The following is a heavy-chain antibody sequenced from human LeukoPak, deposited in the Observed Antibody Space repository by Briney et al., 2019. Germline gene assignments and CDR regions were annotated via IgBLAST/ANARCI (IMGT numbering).Heavy chain of an antibody. V-gene: IGHV4-39*07. CDR3: ARAGSYYYYYKDV. CDR2: IYYSGST. Sequence: SETLSLTCTVSGGSISSSSYYWGWIRQPPGKGLEWIGSIYYSGSTYYNPSLKSRVTISVDTSKNQFSLKLSSVTAADTAVYYCARAGSYYYYYKDVWGKGTTVTVSS. D-gene: IGHD3-10*01. CDR1: GGSISSSSYY. J-gene: IGHJ6*03.